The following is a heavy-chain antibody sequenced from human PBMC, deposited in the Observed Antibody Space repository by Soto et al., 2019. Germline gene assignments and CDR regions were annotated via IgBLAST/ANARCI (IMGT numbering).Heavy chain of an antibody. CDR1: GFTFSSYG. CDR3: ATGIVVVPAATPPGY. D-gene: IGHD2-2*01. CDR2: IWYDGSNK. V-gene: IGHV3-33*01. Sequence: QVQLVESGGGVVQPGRSLRLSCAASGFTFSSYGMHWVRQAPGKGLEWVAVIWYDGSNKYYADSVKGRFTISRDNSKNTLYLQMNSLRAEDTAVYYCATGIVVVPAATPPGYWGQGTLVTVSS. J-gene: IGHJ4*02.